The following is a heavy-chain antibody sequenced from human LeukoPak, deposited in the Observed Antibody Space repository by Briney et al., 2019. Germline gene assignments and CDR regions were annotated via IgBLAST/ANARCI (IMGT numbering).Heavy chain of an antibody. Sequence: SETLSLTCTVSGGSLSSYYWSWIRQPAGKGLEWIGRIYTSGSTNYNPSLKSRVTMSVDTSKNQFSLKLSSVTAADTAVYYCAREEGREEYSSGWYIDYWGQGTLVTVSS. CDR2: IYTSGST. V-gene: IGHV4-4*07. J-gene: IGHJ4*02. CDR3: AREEGREEYSSGWYIDY. CDR1: GGSLSSYY. D-gene: IGHD6-19*01.